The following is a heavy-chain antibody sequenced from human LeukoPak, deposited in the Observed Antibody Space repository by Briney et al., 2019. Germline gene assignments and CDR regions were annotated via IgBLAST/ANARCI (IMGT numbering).Heavy chain of an antibody. CDR2: IRGTGTST. CDR3: AKVTYGSGTYGAFDY. V-gene: IGHV3-23*01. D-gene: IGHD3-10*01. CDR1: GFTFETYE. Sequence: GGSLRLSCAASGFTFETYEMNWVRQAPGKGLEWVSAIRGTGTSTYYADSVKGRFTISRDNSKSTLYLQMNSLRAEDTAVYYCAKVTYGSGTYGAFDYWGQGTLVTVSS. J-gene: IGHJ4*02.